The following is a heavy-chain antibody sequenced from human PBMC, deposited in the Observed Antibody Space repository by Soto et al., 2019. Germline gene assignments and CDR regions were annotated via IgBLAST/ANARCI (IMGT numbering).Heavy chain of an antibody. CDR3: ARYQPYSTGYYYCDQ. CDR1: GYNFTTYA. V-gene: IGHV1-18*01. J-gene: IGHJ4*02. CDR2: ISGHNGHA. Sequence: QVQLVQSGAEVKKPGASVKVSCKTPGYNFTTYAVSWVRQAPGQGLEWMGWISGHNGHANYAQTFQGRVTMTTDTSTTTGYMELRSLRSDDTAVDYCARYQPYSTGYYYCDQWGQGTLAIVTS. D-gene: IGHD6-19*01.